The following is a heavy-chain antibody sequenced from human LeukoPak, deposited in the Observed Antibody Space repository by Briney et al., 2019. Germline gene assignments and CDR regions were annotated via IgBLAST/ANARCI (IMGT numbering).Heavy chain of an antibody. V-gene: IGHV4-34*01. CDR2: INYSGST. D-gene: IGHD6-13*01. CDR3: ARNDIAAAGYNWFDP. CDR1: GGSFSGYY. J-gene: IGHJ5*02. Sequence: SETLSLTCAVYGGSFSGYYWSWIRQPPGKGLEWIGEINYSGSTNYNPSLKSRVTISVDTSKNQFSLKLSSVTAADTAVYYCARNDIAAAGYNWFDPWGQGTLVTVSS.